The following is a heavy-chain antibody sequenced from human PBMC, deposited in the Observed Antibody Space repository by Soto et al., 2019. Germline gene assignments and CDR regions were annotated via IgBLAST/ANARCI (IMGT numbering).Heavy chain of an antibody. V-gene: IGHV4-31*01. CDR1: GGSISSGGYY. J-gene: IGHJ1*01. CDR3: ARFVSGATTYFQH. D-gene: IGHD1-26*01. Sequence: QVQLQESGPGLVKPSQTLSLTCTVSGGSISSGGYYWSWIRQHPGKGLQRIGYIYYSGTTYYNPSVKIPVTISVDTSKIQFSLKLSSVTAADTAVYYCARFVSGATTYFQHWGQGTLVTVSS. CDR2: IYYSGTT.